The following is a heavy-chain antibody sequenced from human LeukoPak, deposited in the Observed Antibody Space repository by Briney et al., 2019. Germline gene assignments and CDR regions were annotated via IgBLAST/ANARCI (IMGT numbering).Heavy chain of an antibody. CDR2: ISSRGNII. CDR3: AGQWLVPRSCYGMDV. V-gene: IGHV3-48*03. J-gene: IGHJ6*02. D-gene: IGHD6-19*01. Sequence: PGGSLRLSCAASGFTFSSYEMNWVRQAPGKGLEWLSYISSRGNIIYYADSVKGRFTISRDNAKNSLYLQMNSLRAEDTAVYYCAGQWLVPRSCYGMDVWGQGTTVTVSS. CDR1: GFTFSSYE.